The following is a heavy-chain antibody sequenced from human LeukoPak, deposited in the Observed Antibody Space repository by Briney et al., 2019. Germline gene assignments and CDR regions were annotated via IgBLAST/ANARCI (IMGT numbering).Heavy chain of an antibody. CDR2: IYSGGST. J-gene: IGHJ4*02. D-gene: IGHD6-19*01. V-gene: IGHV3-23*03. CDR1: GFTFSSDA. Sequence: GGSLRLSCAASGFTFSSDAMSWVRQAPGKGLEWVSVIYSGGSTYYADSVKGRFTISRDNSKNTLYLQMNSLRAEDTAVYYCAKAPPLTVAGDYWGQGTLVTVSS. CDR3: AKAPPLTVAGDY.